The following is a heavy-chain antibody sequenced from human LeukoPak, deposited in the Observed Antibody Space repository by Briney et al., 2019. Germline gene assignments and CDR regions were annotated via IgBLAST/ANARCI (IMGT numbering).Heavy chain of an antibody. V-gene: IGHV4-34*01. D-gene: IGHD2-2*01. CDR3: ARGGYCSSTSCYYDAFDI. CDR1: GGSFSGYY. Sequence: SETLSLTCAVYGGSFSGYYWSWIRQPPGKGLEWIGEINHSGSTNYNPSLQSRVTISVDTSKNQFSLKLSSVTAADTAVYYCARGGYCSSTSCYYDAFDIWGQGTMVTVSS. CDR2: INHSGST. J-gene: IGHJ3*02.